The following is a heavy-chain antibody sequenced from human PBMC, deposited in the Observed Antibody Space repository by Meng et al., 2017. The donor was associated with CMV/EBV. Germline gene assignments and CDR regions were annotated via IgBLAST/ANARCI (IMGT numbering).Heavy chain of an antibody. CDR2: ISGSGGST. J-gene: IGHJ4*02. V-gene: IGHV3-23*01. CDR3: AKKSSCSSPRQYYFDY. D-gene: IGHD6-6*01. CDR1: GFTFSSYW. Sequence: GGSLRLSCAASGFTFSSYWMHWVRQAPGKGLEWVSAISGSGGSTYYADSVKGRFTISRDNSTNTLYLQMSSLRAEDTAVYYCAKKSSCSSPRQYYFDYWGQGTLVTVSS.